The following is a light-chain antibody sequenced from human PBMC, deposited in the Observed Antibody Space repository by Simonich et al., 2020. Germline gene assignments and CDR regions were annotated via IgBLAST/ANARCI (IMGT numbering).Light chain of an antibody. J-gene: IGKJ5*01. Sequence: DIVMTQSPDSLAVSLGERATINCKSSPSVLNSSNNKNYLAWYQQKPGQPPKLLIYWATTRESGVPDRFSGSGSGTDFTLTISSLQAEDVAVYYCQQYYSTPITFGQGTRLEIK. CDR3: QQYYSTPIT. V-gene: IGKV4-1*01. CDR1: PSVLNSSNNKNY. CDR2: WAT.